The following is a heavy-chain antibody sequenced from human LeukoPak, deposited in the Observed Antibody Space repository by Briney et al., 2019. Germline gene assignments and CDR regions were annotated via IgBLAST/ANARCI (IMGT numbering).Heavy chain of an antibody. CDR3: AREGDYGDYFDY. D-gene: IGHD4-17*01. CDR1: GYTFTGHY. V-gene: IGHV1-2*02. J-gene: IGHJ4*02. CDR2: INPNSGGT. Sequence: GASVKVSCKASGYTFTGHYMHWVRQAPGQGLEWMGWINPNSGGTKYAQKFQGRVTLTRDTSISTAYMELSRLRCDDTAVYYCAREGDYGDYFDYWGQGTLVTVSS.